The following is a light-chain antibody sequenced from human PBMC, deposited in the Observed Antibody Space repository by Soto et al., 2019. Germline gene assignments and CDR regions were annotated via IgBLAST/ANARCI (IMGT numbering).Light chain of an antibody. V-gene: IGKV3-20*01. CDR3: QQYGSSPRT. CDR1: QSGSNNY. Sequence: IVLTQSPRTLSLSPGERATLSGRAIQSGSNNYLAWYQQRPGQAPRLLIYGASNRATGIPDRFSGSGSGTDFTLTISRMEPEDFAVYCCQQYGSSPRTFGQGTKVDIK. J-gene: IGKJ1*01. CDR2: GAS.